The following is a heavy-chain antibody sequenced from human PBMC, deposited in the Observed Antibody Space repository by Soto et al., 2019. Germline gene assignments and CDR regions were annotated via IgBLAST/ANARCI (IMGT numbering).Heavy chain of an antibody. V-gene: IGHV3-23*01. CDR2: ISGSGGST. D-gene: IGHD2-2*01. CDR3: AKGVVPATVTNWFDP. J-gene: IGHJ5*02. CDR1: GFTFSSYA. Sequence: GGSLRLSCAASGFTFSSYAMSWVRQAPGKGLEWVSAISGSGGSTYYADSVKGRFTISRDNSKNTLYLQMNSLRAEDTAVYYCAKGVVPATVTNWFDPWGQGTLVTVSS.